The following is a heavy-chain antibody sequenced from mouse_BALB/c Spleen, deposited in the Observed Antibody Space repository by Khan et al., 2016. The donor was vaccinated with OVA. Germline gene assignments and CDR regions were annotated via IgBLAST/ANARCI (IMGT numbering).Heavy chain of an antibody. D-gene: IGHD2-14*01. CDR2: IFPGCDIP. CDR3: ARGGYSAFAY. Sequence: QVQLQQSGPELVKPGASLKVSCKASGYTFTAYIIGWVKQSPRQGLEWIGDIFPGCDIPYYNEKFKVKATLTVDKSANTAYMQLSSLTSEDSASECCARGGYSAFAYWGQGTLVTVSA. V-gene: IGHV1-77*01. J-gene: IGHJ3*01. CDR1: GYTFTAYI.